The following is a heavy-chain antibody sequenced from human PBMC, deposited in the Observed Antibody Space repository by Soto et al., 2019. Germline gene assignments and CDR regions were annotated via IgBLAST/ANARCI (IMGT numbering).Heavy chain of an antibody. CDR2: ISSSSSYT. Sequence: PGGSLRLSCAASGFTFSDYYMSWIRQAPGKGLEWVSYISSSSSYTNYADSVKGRFTISRDNAKNSLYLQMNSLRAEDTAVYYCARGQGGDQLLYGLGFDYWGQGTLVTVSS. J-gene: IGHJ4*02. CDR3: ARGQGGDQLLYGLGFDY. CDR1: GFTFSDYY. D-gene: IGHD2-2*02. V-gene: IGHV3-11*06.